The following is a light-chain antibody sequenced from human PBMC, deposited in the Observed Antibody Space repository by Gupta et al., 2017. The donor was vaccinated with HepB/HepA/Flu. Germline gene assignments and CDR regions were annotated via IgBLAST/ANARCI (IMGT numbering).Light chain of an antibody. CDR1: QSVDRH. J-gene: IGKJ4*01. CDR3: QQDNKWPLT. Sequence: IGLTHSPATLSVSPGERVTLSCRANQSVDRHLAWYQQKPGQTPRLLIYGSSIRATGVPTRFSDSGAGTEFTLTISSLQSRDFAVYYCQQDNKWPLTFGGGTKVEI. CDR2: GSS. V-gene: IGKV3-15*01.